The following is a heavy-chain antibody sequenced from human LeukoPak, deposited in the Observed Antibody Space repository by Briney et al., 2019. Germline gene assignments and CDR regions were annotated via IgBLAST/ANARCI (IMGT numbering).Heavy chain of an antibody. Sequence: PGRSLRLSCAASGFTFTNYAMHWVRQTTGKGLEWVALISSDGSKNIYADPVKGRFTVSRDNSKNTLYLQMNSLRAEDTAVYYCVKGLVQTTMSYSVDYWGQGALVTVSS. CDR2: ISSDGSKN. V-gene: IGHV3-30*18. CDR3: VKGLVQTTMSYSVDY. J-gene: IGHJ4*02. CDR1: GFTFTNYA. D-gene: IGHD1-1*01.